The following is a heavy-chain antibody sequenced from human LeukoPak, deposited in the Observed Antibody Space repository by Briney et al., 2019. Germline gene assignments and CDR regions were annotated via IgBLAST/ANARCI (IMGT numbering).Heavy chain of an antibody. CDR1: GFTFSSYA. CDR2: ISGSGGST. V-gene: IGHV3-23*01. CDR3: ARDQSGSYDFWSGYPSYYYYYGIDV. Sequence: GGSLRLSCAASGFTFSSYAMSWVRQAPGKGLEWVSAISGSGGSTYYADSVKGRFTISRDNAKNKLYLQMNSLRAEDTAVYYCARDQSGSYDFWSGYPSYYYYYGIDVWGQATTLTVSS. D-gene: IGHD3-3*01. J-gene: IGHJ6*02.